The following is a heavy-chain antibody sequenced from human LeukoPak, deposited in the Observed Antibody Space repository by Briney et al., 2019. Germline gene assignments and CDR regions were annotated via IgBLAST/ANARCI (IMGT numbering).Heavy chain of an antibody. CDR3: AKDRDDYVWGSYRLDY. Sequence: GRSLRLSCAASGFTFSSYAMHWVRQAPGKGLEWVAVISYDGGNKYYADSVKGRFTISRDNSKNTLYLQMNSLRAEDTAVYYCAKDRDDYVWGSYRLDYWGQGTLVTVSS. CDR1: GFTFSSYA. CDR2: ISYDGGNK. V-gene: IGHV3-30-3*01. D-gene: IGHD3-16*02. J-gene: IGHJ4*02.